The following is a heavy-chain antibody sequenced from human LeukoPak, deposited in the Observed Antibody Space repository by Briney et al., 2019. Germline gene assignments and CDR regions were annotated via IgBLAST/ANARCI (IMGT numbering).Heavy chain of an antibody. D-gene: IGHD2-15*01. CDR1: GGSISSYY. V-gene: IGHV4-59*12. Sequence: PSETLSLTCTVSGGSISSYYWSWIRQPPGKGLEWIGYIYYSGSTNYNPSLKSRVTISVDTSKNQFSLNLSSVTAADTAVYYCARVSFFRWAATRPSYYYYYMDVWGKGTTVTISS. CDR2: IYYSGST. J-gene: IGHJ6*03. CDR3: ARVSFFRWAATRPSYYYYYMDV.